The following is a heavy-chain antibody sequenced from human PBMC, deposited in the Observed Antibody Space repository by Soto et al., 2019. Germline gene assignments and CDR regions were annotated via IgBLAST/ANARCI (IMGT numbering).Heavy chain of an antibody. V-gene: IGHV4-4*07. CDR2: IYSSGNT. D-gene: IGHD3-3*01. CDR3: ARGQRFSDWFDP. J-gene: IGHJ5*02. Sequence: PSETLSLTCSVSXGTISGYYWTWIRQPAGKGLEWIGRIYSSGNTKYNPSLQSRVTMSLDTSNNQFSLRLTSVTAADTAVYYCARGQRFSDWFDPWGQGTLVTVSS. CDR1: XGTISGYY.